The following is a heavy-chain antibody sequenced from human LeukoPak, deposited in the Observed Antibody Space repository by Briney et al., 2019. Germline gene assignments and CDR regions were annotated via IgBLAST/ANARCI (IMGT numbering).Heavy chain of an antibody. J-gene: IGHJ5*02. CDR2: IIPIFGTA. CDR1: GGTFSSYA. V-gene: IGHV1-69*05. D-gene: IGHD2-8*01. CDR3: ARDGPYCTNGVCHWGLRWFDP. Sequence: SVKVSCKASGGTFSSYAISWVRQAPGQGLEWMGRIIPIFGTANYAQKYQGRVTITTDESTSTAYMELSSLRSEDTAVYYCARDGPYCTNGVCHWGLRWFDPWGQGTLVTVSS.